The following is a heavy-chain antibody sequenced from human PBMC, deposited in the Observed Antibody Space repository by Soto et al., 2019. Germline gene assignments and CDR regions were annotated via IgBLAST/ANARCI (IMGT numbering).Heavy chain of an antibody. CDR2: IYYSGST. CDR1: GGSISSSSYY. CDR3: ARRFSPPLPLSNYNWFDP. Sequence: QLQLQESGPGLVKPSETLSLTCTVSGGSISSSSYYWGWIRQPPGKGLEWIGSIYYSGSTYYNPSLKSRVTISVDTSKNQFSLKLSSVTAADTAVYYCARRFSPPLPLSNYNWFDPWGQGTLVTVSS. V-gene: IGHV4-39*01. J-gene: IGHJ5*02. D-gene: IGHD1-1*01.